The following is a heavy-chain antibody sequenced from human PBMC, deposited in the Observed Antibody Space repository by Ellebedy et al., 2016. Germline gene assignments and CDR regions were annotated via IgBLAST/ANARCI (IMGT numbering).Heavy chain of an antibody. CDR2: IYYSGST. Sequence: SETLSLTXTVSGGSISSYYWSWIRQPPGKGLEWIGYIYYSGSTNYNPSLKSRVTISVDTSKNQFSLKLSSVTAADTAVYYCARHVGEQLVLDYWGQGTLVTVSS. CDR1: GGSISSYY. J-gene: IGHJ4*02. CDR3: ARHVGEQLVLDY. V-gene: IGHV4-59*08. D-gene: IGHD6-13*01.